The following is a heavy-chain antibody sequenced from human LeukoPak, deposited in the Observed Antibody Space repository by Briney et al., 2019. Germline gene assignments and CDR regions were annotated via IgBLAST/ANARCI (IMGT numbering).Heavy chain of an antibody. D-gene: IGHD3-22*01. J-gene: IGHJ4*02. CDR3: AKDKVSTYYYDSSGYYYFDY. V-gene: IGHV3-23*01. Sequence: PGGSLRLSCAASGITFSSYAMSWVRQAPGKGLEWVSAISGSGGSTYYADSVKGRFTISRDNSKNTLYLQMNSLRAEDTAVYYCAKDKVSTYYYDSSGYYYFDYWGQGTLVTVSS. CDR2: ISGSGGST. CDR1: GITFSSYA.